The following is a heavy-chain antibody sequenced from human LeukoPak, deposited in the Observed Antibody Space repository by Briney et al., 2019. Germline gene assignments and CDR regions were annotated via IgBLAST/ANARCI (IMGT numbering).Heavy chain of an antibody. CDR1: GFTFSSYS. J-gene: IGHJ3*02. CDR3: VRDRFFAFDI. CDR2: ITTSSSAI. Sequence: GGSLRLSCAASGFTFSSYSMNWVRQAPGKGLEWILYITTSSSAIYFADSVKGRFTISRDNAKNSLYLHMNILRDEDTAVYYCVRDRFFAFDIWGQGTTVTVSS. V-gene: IGHV3-48*02. D-gene: IGHD3-10*01.